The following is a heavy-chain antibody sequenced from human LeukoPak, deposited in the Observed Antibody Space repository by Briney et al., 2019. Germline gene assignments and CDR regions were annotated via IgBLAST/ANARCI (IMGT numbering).Heavy chain of an antibody. CDR1: GYTFTGYY. J-gene: IGHJ5*02. CDR3: ARDRGRYSSSSGCFDP. Sequence: ASVKVSCKASGYTFTGYYMHWVRQAPGQGLEWMGWINPNSGGTKYAQKFQGRVTMTRDTSISTAYMELSRLRSDDTAVYYCARDRGRYSSSSGCFDPWGQGTLVTVSS. D-gene: IGHD6-6*01. CDR2: INPNSGGT. V-gene: IGHV1-2*02.